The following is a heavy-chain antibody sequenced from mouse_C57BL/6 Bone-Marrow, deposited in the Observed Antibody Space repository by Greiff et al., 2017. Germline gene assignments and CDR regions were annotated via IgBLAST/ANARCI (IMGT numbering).Heavy chain of an antibody. V-gene: IGHV1-59*01. J-gene: IGHJ4*01. CDR2: IDPSDSYT. Sequence: QQPGAELVRPGTSVKLSCKASGYTFTSYWMHWVKQRPGQGLEWIGVIDPSDSYTNYNQKFKGKATLTVDTSSSTAYMQLSSLTSEDSAVYYCARYDYDAMDYWGQGTSVTVSS. CDR1: GYTFTSYW. CDR3: ARYDYDAMDY.